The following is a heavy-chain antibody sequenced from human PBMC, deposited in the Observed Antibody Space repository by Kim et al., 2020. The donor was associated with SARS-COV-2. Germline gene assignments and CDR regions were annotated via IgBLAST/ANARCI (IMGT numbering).Heavy chain of an antibody. D-gene: IGHD3-22*01. CDR3: ASSADYYDSSGYFNTALNY. J-gene: IGHJ4*02. CDR2: ISSSGSTI. V-gene: IGHV3-11*01. CDR1: GFTFSDYY. Sequence: GGSLRLSCAASGFTFSDYYMSWIRQAPGKGLEWVSYISSSGSTIYYADSVKGRFTISRDNAKNSLYLQMNSLRAEDTAVYYCASSADYYDSSGYFNTALNYWGQGTLVTVSS.